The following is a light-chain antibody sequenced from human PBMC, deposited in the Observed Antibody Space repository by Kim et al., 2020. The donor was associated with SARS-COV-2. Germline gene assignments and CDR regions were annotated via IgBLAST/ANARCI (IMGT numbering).Light chain of an antibody. CDR1: KGVLYSNDKNY. CDR2: WAS. J-gene: IGKJ5*01. V-gene: IGKV4-1*01. CDR3: QQYYSAPIT. Sequence: RATINCKASKGVLYSNDKNYVRWYQQKPGQPPKLLIYWASTREAGVPDRFSGSGSATDFTRTISSLQSEDVAVYYCQQYYSAPITFGQGTRLEIK.